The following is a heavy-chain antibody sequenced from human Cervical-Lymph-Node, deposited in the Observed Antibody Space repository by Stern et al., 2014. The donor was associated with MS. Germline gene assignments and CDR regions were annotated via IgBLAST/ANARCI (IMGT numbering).Heavy chain of an antibody. V-gene: IGHV3-30*01. D-gene: IGHD2-21*02. CDR3: AREGPYCGGDCYPYYYYYGMDV. Sequence: MQLVESGGGVVQPGRSLRLSCAASGFTFSSYAMHWVRQAPGKGLEWVAVISYDGSNKYYADSVKGRFTISRDNSKNTLYLQMNSLRAEDTAVYYCAREGPYCGGDCYPYYYYYGMDVWGQGTTVTVSS. J-gene: IGHJ6*02. CDR1: GFTFSSYA. CDR2: ISYDGSNK.